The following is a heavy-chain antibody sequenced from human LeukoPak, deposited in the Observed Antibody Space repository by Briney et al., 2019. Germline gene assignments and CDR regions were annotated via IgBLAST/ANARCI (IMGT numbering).Heavy chain of an antibody. J-gene: IGHJ6*03. CDR3: AREIQEWLRPRAGYMDV. Sequence: SGGSLRLSCAASGFTFSSYSMNWVRQAPGKGLEWVSSISSSSSYIYYADSVKGRFTISRDNAKNSLYLQMNSLRAEDTAVYYCAREIQEWLRPRAGYMDVWGKGTTVTVSS. V-gene: IGHV3-21*01. D-gene: IGHD5-12*01. CDR2: ISSSSSYI. CDR1: GFTFSSYS.